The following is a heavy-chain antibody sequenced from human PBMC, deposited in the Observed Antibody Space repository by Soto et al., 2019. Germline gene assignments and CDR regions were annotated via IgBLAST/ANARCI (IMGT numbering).Heavy chain of an antibody. CDR1: GYSFTSYW. Sequence: PGESLKISCKGSGYSFTSYWFGWVRQMPGKGLEWMGIIYPGGSDTRYSPSFQGQVTISADKSISTAYLQWSSLKASDTAMYYCASQEMATKNVDAFDVWGQGTMVTVSS. CDR3: ASQEMATKNVDAFDV. CDR2: IYPGGSDT. J-gene: IGHJ3*01. D-gene: IGHD5-12*01. V-gene: IGHV5-51*01.